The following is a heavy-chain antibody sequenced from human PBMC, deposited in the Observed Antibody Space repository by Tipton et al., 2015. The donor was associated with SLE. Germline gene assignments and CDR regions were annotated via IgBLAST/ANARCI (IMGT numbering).Heavy chain of an antibody. Sequence: TLSLTCTVSGGSISSNSHYWGWTRQPPGKGLEYIGSIYYSGSTYYNPSLKSRVTISINTSKNQFSLRLNAVTAADTAVYYCARHSDLVPPNFDYWGQGTLVTVSS. D-gene: IGHD6-13*01. V-gene: IGHV4-39*01. CDR2: IYYSGST. J-gene: IGHJ4*02. CDR3: ARHSDLVPPNFDY. CDR1: GGSISSNSHY.